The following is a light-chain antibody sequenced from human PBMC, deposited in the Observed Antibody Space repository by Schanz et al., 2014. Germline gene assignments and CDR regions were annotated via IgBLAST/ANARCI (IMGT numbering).Light chain of an antibody. Sequence: QSVLTQPPSVSAAPGQKVTISCSGSSSNIGNNYVSWYQHLPGTAPKLLIYDNNKRPSGIPGRFSGSKSGTSATLGITGLQTGDEADYYCGTWDDSLSVVVFGGGTKLTVL. J-gene: IGLJ2*01. V-gene: IGLV1-51*01. CDR3: GTWDDSLSVVV. CDR1: SSNIGNNY. CDR2: DNN.